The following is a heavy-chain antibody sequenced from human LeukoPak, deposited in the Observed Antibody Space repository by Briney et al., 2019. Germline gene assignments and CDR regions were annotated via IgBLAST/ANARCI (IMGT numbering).Heavy chain of an antibody. CDR3: ARCSLLFGGKVWFDP. CDR2: MYHTGST. V-gene: IGHV4-39*07. Sequence: SETLSLTCTVSGGSISSGGYYWGWIRQPPGKGLEWIGSMYHTGSTFYNPSLKSRVTISVDTSKNQFSLKLSSVTAADTAVYYCARCSLLFGGKVWFDPWGQGTLVTVSS. CDR1: GGSISSGGYY. D-gene: IGHD4-23*01. J-gene: IGHJ5*02.